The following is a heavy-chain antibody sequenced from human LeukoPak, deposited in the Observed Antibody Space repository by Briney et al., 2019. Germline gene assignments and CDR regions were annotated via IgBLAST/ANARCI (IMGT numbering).Heavy chain of an antibody. J-gene: IGHJ4*02. CDR3: ARPRWRSSLMFPFDY. CDR2: INHSGST. D-gene: IGHD6-6*01. CDR1: GGSFSGYY. Sequence: SETLSLTCAVYGGSFSGYYWSWIRQPPGKGLEWIGEINHSGSTNYNPSLKSRVTISVDTSKNQFSLKLSSVTAADTAVYYCARPRWRSSLMFPFDYWGQGTLVTVSS. V-gene: IGHV4-34*01.